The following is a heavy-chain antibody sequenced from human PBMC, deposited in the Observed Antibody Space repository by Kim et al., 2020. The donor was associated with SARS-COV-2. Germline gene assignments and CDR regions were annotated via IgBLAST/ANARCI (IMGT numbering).Heavy chain of an antibody. V-gene: IGHV3-21*01. CDR2: ISSSSSYI. CDR3: ASEERATKITMVRGTTFDV. J-gene: IGHJ6*02. D-gene: IGHD3-10*01. Sequence: GGSLRLSCAASGFTFSSYSMNWVRQAPGKGLEWVSSISSSSSYIYYADSVKGRFTISRDNAKNSLYLQMNGLRAEDTAVYYCASEERATKITMVRGTTFDVWCQGTTVTVSS. CDR1: GFTFSSYS.